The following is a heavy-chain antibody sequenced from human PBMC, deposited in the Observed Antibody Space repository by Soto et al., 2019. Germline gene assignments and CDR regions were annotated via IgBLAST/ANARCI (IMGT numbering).Heavy chain of an antibody. CDR3: ARSPGYFTISSLAP. CDR2: IYHHGIA. J-gene: IGHJ1*01. V-gene: IGHV4-4*02. Sequence: SATRSLTAAVSGGANGRVNWGDWSRQSPGKGLEXIGDIYHHGIAYTNPSLQCRVTISVDKFKNEFSLNLTCVNAADTAVYYCARSPGYFTISSLAPWGQGTFVTVSS. CDR1: GGANGRVNW. D-gene: IGHD2-8*01.